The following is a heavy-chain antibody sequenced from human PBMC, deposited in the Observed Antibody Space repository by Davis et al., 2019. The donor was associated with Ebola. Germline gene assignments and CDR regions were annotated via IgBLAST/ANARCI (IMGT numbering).Heavy chain of an antibody. CDR1: GGSFSGYY. V-gene: IGHV4-34*09. CDR3: ARQLGFGELLFRWFDP. J-gene: IGHJ5*02. Sequence: SETLSLTCAVYGGSFSGYYWSWIRQPPGKGLEWIGEINHSGSTYYNPSLKSRVTISVATSKNQFSLKLSSVTAADTAVYYCARQLGFGELLFRWFDPWGQGTLVTVSS. D-gene: IGHD3-10*01. CDR2: INHSGST.